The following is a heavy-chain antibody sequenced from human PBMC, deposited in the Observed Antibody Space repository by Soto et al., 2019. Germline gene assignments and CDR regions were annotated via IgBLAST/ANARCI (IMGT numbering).Heavy chain of an antibody. D-gene: IGHD3-10*01. CDR2: IYHSGST. CDR1: GGSISSSNW. V-gene: IGHV4-4*02. CDR3: ASSRGGRYFDL. Sequence: QVQLQESGPGLVKPSGTLSLTCAVSGGSISSSNWWSWVRQPPGKVLEWIGEIYHSGSTNYNPSLKSRVTISVDTSKNQFSLKLSSVTAAHTAVYYCASSRGGRYFDLWCRGTLVTVSS. J-gene: IGHJ2*01.